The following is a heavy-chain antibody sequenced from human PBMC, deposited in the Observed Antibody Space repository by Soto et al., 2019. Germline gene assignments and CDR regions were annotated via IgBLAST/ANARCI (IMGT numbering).Heavy chain of an antibody. CDR2: IYWDDDK. V-gene: IGHV2-5*02. CDR1: GFSLSTSGVG. CDR3: VHIRYGSGLFDY. Sequence: QITLKESGPTLVKPTQTLTLTCNFSGFSLSTSGVGVGWIRQPPGKALEWLALIYWDDDKRYSPSLKSRLTITTDTSKNQVVLTMTNMDPVDTATYYCVHIRYGSGLFDYWGQGTLVTVSS. D-gene: IGHD3-10*01. J-gene: IGHJ4*02.